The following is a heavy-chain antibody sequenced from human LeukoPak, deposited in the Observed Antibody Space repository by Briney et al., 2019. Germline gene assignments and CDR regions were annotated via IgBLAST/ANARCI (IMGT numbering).Heavy chain of an antibody. D-gene: IGHD3-22*01. CDR2: IYYSGST. V-gene: IGHV4-31*03. CDR1: GGSISSGGYY. J-gene: IGHJ4*02. Sequence: SQILSLTCTVSGGSISSGGYYWSWIRQHPGKGLEWIGYIYYSGSTYYNPSLKSRVTISVDTSKNQFSLKLSSVTAADTAVYYCARAEKYYYDSSGYCYGTYYFDYWGQGTLVTVSS. CDR3: ARAEKYYYDSSGYCYGTYYFDY.